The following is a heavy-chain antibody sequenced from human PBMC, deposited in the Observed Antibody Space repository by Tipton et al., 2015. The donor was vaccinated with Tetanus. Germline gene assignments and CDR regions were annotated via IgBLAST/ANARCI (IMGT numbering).Heavy chain of an antibody. J-gene: IGHJ4*02. CDR3: AAGIAVAGVDY. CDR2: IYYSGST. V-gene: IGHV4-39*01. Sequence: TLSLTCTVSGGSISSSSYYWGWIRQPPGKGLEWIGSIYYSGSTYYNPSLKSRVTISVDTSKNQFSLKLSSVTAADTAVYYCAAGIAVAGVDYWGQGTLVTVSS. D-gene: IGHD6-19*01. CDR1: GGSISSSSYY.